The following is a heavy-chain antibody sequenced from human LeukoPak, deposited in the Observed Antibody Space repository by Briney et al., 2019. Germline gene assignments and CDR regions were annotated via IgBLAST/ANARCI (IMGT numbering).Heavy chain of an antibody. V-gene: IGHV4-34*01. J-gene: IGHJ4*02. D-gene: IGHD6-19*01. CDR1: GGSFSGYY. CDR2: INHSGST. CDR3: ASGQRGGYSSGLVDY. Sequence: KPSETLSLTCAVYGGSFSGYYWSWIRQPPGKGLEWIGEINHSGSTNYNPSLKSRVTISVDTSKNQFSLKLSSVTAADTAVYYCASGQRGGYSSGLVDYWAREPWSPSLQ.